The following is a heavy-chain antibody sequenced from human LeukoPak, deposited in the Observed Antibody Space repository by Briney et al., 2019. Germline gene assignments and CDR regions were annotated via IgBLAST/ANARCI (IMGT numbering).Heavy chain of an antibody. CDR2: ISSSSSYI. J-gene: IGHJ5*02. V-gene: IGHV3-21*01. Sequence: GGSLRLFCAASAFTFTSYSMNWVRQAAGQGQDSDSSISSSSSYIYYADSGKGRFTISRDNAKNSLYLQMNSLRAEDTAVYYCARGYGVYGGWFDPWGQGTLVTVSS. CDR3: ARGYGVYGGWFDP. D-gene: IGHD4-17*01. CDR1: AFTFTSYS.